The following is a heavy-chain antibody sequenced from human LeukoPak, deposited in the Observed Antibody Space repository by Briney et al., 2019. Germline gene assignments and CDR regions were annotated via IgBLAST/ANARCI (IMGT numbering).Heavy chain of an antibody. V-gene: IGHV4-4*07. Sequence: PSETLSLTCTVSGGSISSCYWSWIRQPAGKGLEWIGRMYTSGSTNYNPSLKSRVTMSVDTSKNQFSLKLSSVTAADTAVYYCARDLSYYGSGFYYFDYWGQGTLVTVSS. J-gene: IGHJ4*02. D-gene: IGHD3-10*01. CDR2: MYTSGST. CDR3: ARDLSYYGSGFYYFDY. CDR1: GGSISSCY.